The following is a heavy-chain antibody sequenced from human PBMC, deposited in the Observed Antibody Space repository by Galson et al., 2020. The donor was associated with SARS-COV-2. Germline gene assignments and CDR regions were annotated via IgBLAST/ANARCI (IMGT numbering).Heavy chain of an antibody. J-gene: IGHJ4*02. Sequence: GGSLRLFCRASGFTFSSSAMHWVRQAPGKGLEWVAIISYDGTKRYNLDSVKGRFTISRDNSKNTLYLQMDSLTTEDTAVYYCARETDDYTSSWYDYWGQGTLVTVSS. CDR1: GFTFSSSA. D-gene: IGHD6-13*01. CDR2: ISYDGTKR. CDR3: ARETDDYTSSWYDY. V-gene: IGHV3-30*04.